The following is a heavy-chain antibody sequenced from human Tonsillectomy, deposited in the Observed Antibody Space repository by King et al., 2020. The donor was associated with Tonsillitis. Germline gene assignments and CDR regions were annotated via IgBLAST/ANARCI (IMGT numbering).Heavy chain of an antibody. CDR1: GFTFSSYS. J-gene: IGHJ4*02. D-gene: IGHD4-23*01. Sequence: VQLVESGGGLVQPGGSLRLSCAASGFTFSSYSMNWVRQAPGKGLEWVSYISSSRRTINYEDSVKGRFTISRDNAKNSLYLQMNSLRAEDTAVYYCAREIDYGGNSGADYWGQGTLVTVSS. CDR3: AREIDYGGNSGADY. CDR2: ISSSRRTI. V-gene: IGHV3-48*01.